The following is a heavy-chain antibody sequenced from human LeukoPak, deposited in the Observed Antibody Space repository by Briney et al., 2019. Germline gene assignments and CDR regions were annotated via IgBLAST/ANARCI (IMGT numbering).Heavy chain of an antibody. J-gene: IGHJ4*02. CDR3: AKETTYDPYFDY. V-gene: IGHV3-30*18. CDR2: ISYDGSNK. Sequence: GGSLRLSCAASGFTFSSYGMHWVRQAPGKGLGWVAVISYDGSNKYYADSVKGRFTISRDNSKNTLYLQMNSLRAEDTAVYYCAKETTYDPYFDYWGQGTLVTVSP. D-gene: IGHD5-12*01. CDR1: GFTFSSYG.